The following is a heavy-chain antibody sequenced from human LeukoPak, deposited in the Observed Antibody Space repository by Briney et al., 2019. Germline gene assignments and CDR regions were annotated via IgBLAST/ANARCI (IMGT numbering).Heavy chain of an antibody. Sequence: SETLSLTCAVYGGSFSGYYWSWIRQPPGKGLEWIGEINHSGSTNYNPSLKSRVTISVDTSKNQFPLKLSSVTAADTAVYYCARGVLDYDFWSGYSETFDYWGQGTLVTVSS. D-gene: IGHD3-3*01. CDR1: GGSFSGYY. J-gene: IGHJ4*02. V-gene: IGHV4-34*01. CDR2: INHSGST. CDR3: ARGVLDYDFWSGYSETFDY.